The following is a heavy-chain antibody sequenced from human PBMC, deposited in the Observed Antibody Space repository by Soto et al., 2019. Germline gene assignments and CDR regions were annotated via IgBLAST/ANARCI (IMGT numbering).Heavy chain of an antibody. CDR2: IYSGGNP. CDR1: GFSFSDYS. Sequence: PGGSLRLSCTASGFSFSDYSFNWVRQAPGKGLELVSLIYSGGNPFYADSMKGRFTLSRDNSNNMLYLQMDSLRAEDTAVYYCARGPNSDCWGQGTLVTVSS. CDR3: ARGPNSDC. J-gene: IGHJ4*02. D-gene: IGHD2-21*01. V-gene: IGHV3-53*01.